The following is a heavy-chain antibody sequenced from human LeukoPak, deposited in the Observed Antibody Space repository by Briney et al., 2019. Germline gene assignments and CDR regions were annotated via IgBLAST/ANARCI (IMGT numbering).Heavy chain of an antibody. J-gene: IGHJ4*02. V-gene: IGHV3-72*01. CDR3: ARDKGTSYLSSFDY. D-gene: IGHD6-6*01. CDR2: TRKKTNSYTT. CDR1: GFTFSDHY. Sequence: GGTLRLSCAASGFTFSDHYMDWVRQAPGKGLEWVGRTRKKTNSYTTEYAASVKGRFTISRDDSKNSLYLQMNSLRAADTAVYYCARDKGTSYLSSFDYWGQGTLVTVSS.